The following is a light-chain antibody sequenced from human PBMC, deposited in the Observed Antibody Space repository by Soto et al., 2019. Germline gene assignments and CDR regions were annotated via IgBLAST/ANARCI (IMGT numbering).Light chain of an antibody. V-gene: IGKV1-33*01. CDR1: QDISRY. Sequence: DIQVTQSPSSLSASVGDRVTITCQASQDISRYLDWYQQKPGQAPKVLIYGASNLIRGVSSRFSGSGSGTHFTFTITSLQPEDFATYYCQQYHALPYTFGQGTKLYIK. CDR2: GAS. J-gene: IGKJ2*01. CDR3: QQYHALPYT.